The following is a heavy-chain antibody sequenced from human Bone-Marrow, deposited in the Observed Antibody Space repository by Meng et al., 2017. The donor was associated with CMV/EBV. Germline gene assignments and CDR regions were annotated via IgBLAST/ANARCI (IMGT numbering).Heavy chain of an antibody. D-gene: IGHD2-8*01. CDR1: GFTFDDYA. Sequence: SLKISCAASGFTFDDYAMHWVRQAPGKGLEWVSGISWNGGRRDYADSVKGRFTISRDNAKNSLSLQMNSLRPDDTAFYYCAKDSGLGDCTNGVCTAFDIWGQGTMVTVSS. CDR2: ISWNGGRR. J-gene: IGHJ3*02. CDR3: AKDSGLGDCTNGVCTAFDI. V-gene: IGHV3-9*01.